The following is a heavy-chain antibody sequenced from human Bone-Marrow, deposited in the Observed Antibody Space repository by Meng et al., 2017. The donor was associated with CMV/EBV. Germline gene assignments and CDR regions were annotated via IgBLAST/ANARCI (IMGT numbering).Heavy chain of an antibody. D-gene: IGHD4-17*01. V-gene: IGHV3-53*01. J-gene: IGHJ4*02. CDR3: ASRPGGDHPYFDY. CDR2: IYTDGRT. CDR1: GFTVSNNY. Sequence: GESLKISCAASGFTVSNNYVTWVRQALGKGLEWVSLIYTDGRTFYADSVKGRFTVSRDNSNNTLNLQMNSLRAEDTAVYYCASRPGGDHPYFDYWGQGTLVTVSS.